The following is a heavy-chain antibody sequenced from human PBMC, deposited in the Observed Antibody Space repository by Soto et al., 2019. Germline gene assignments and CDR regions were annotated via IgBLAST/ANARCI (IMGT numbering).Heavy chain of an antibody. V-gene: IGHV4-31*03. CDR1: GVSISSGVYY. CDR3: ARDHSLLVNWFDP. J-gene: IGHJ5*02. CDR2: IYYSGST. Sequence: SETLSLTCTVSGVSISSGVYYWSWIRQHPGKGLEWIGYIYYSGSTYYNPSLKSRVTISVDTSKNQFSLKLSSVTAADTAVYYCARDHSLLVNWFDPWGQGTLVTVSS. D-gene: IGHD3-3*01.